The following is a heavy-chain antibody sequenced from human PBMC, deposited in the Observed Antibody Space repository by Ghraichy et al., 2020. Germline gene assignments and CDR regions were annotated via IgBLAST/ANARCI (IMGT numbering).Heavy chain of an antibody. J-gene: IGHJ4*02. V-gene: IGHV4-59*08. CDR2: IYYSGST. D-gene: IGHD3-10*01. CDR3: ASLGG. Sequence: SETLSLTCTVSGGSISSYYWSWIRQPPGKGLEWIGYIYYSGSTNYNPSLKSRVTISVDTSKNQFSLKLSSVTAADTAVYYCASLGGWSQGTLVTVSS. CDR1: GGSISSYY.